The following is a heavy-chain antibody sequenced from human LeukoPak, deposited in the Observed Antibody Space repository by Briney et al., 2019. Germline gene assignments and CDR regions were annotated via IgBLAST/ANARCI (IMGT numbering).Heavy chain of an antibody. CDR1: GGSISSGGYY. J-gene: IGHJ5*02. V-gene: IGHV4-31*03. D-gene: IGHD2-2*01. CDR2: IYYSGTT. CDR3: ARIEYQLPPGWFDP. Sequence: SETLSLTCTVSGGSISSGGYYWSWIRQHPGKGLEWIGYIYYSGTTYYNPSLKSRVTISVDTSKNQFSLKLSSVTAPDTAVYYCARIEYQLPPGWFDPWGQGTLVTVSS.